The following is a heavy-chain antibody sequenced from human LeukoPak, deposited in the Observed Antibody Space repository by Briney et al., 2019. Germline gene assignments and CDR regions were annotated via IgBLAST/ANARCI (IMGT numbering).Heavy chain of an antibody. V-gene: IGHV1-18*01. CDR3: ARAPRYSGYDSNWFDP. Sequence: ASVKVTCKASGYTFTSYGISWVRQAPGQGLEWMGWISAYNGNTNYAQKLQGRVTMTTDTSTSTAYMELRSLRSDDTAVYYCARAPRYSGYDSNWFDPWGQGTPVTVSS. D-gene: IGHD5-12*01. CDR2: ISAYNGNT. CDR1: GYTFTSYG. J-gene: IGHJ5*02.